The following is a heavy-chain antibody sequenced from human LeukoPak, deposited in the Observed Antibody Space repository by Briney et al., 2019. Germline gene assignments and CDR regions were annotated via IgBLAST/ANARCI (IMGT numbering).Heavy chain of an antibody. V-gene: IGHV1-8*03. D-gene: IGHD6-19*01. J-gene: IGHJ4*02. Sequence: ASVKVSCKASGYTFTSYDINWVRQATGQGLEGMGWMNPNSGNTGYAQKFQGRVTITRNTSISTAYMELSNLRSEDTAVYYCARYYSGWYYFDYWGQGTLVTVSS. CDR3: ARYYSGWYYFDY. CDR1: GYTFTSYD. CDR2: MNPNSGNT.